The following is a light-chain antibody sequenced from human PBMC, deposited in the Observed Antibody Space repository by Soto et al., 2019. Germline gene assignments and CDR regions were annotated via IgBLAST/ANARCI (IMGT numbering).Light chain of an antibody. CDR3: QQYGSSPWT. J-gene: IGKJ1*01. V-gene: IGKV3-20*01. CDR1: QSVSSNY. Sequence: EIVLTQSPGTLSLSPGERATLSCRASQSVSSNYLAWYQQKPVQAPRPPIYGASSRATGIPDRFSGSGAGTDFTLTISRLESEDFAVYYCQQYGSSPWTFGQGTKVDIK. CDR2: GAS.